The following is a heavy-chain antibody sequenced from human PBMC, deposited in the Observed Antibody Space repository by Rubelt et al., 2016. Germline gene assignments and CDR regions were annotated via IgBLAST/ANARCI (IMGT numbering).Heavy chain of an antibody. CDR3: ARGEVGY. Sequence: GLEWMGGIIPILGIANYAQKFQGRVTITADKSTSTAYMELSSLRSEDTAVYYCARGEVGYWGQGTLVTVSS. V-gene: IGHV1-69*10. J-gene: IGHJ4*02. D-gene: IGHD3-16*01. CDR2: IIPILGIA.